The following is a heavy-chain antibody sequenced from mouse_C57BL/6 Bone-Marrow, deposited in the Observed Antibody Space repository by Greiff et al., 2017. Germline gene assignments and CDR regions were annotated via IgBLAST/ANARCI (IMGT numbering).Heavy chain of an antibody. V-gene: IGHV14-4*01. Sequence: VQLQQPGAELVKPGASVKMSCKASGYTFTSYWITWVKQRPEQGLEWIGWIDPENGDTEYASKFQGKATITADTSSNTAYLQLSSLTSEDTAVYYCTTGFAYWGQGTLVTVSA. CDR2: IDPENGDT. CDR3: TTGFAY. J-gene: IGHJ3*01. CDR1: GYTFTSYW.